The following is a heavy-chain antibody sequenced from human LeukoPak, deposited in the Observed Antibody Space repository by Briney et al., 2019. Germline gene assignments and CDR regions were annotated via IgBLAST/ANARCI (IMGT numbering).Heavy chain of an antibody. Sequence: GGSLRLSCAASGFTFSSYGMHWVRQAPGKGLEWVAVIWYDGSNKYYADSVKGRFTISRDNSKNTLYLQMNSLKAEDTAVYYCAKDVSDITMVRGVTNFPDYWGQGTLVTVSS. CDR1: GFTFSSYG. V-gene: IGHV3-30*02. CDR2: IWYDGSNK. D-gene: IGHD3-10*01. J-gene: IGHJ4*02. CDR3: AKDVSDITMVRGVTNFPDY.